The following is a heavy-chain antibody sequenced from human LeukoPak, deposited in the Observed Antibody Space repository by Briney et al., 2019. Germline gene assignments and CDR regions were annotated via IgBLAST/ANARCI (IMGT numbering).Heavy chain of an antibody. CDR2: INTDGTST. CDR1: GSAFSSYW. CDR3: GRDSGYNYGRVYFDY. D-gene: IGHD5-18*01. Sequence: PGGSLRLSCAASGSAFSSYWMHWVRQAPGKGLVWVACINTDGTSTHYADSVKGRFTVARDNAENTLFLQMNSLRAEDTAVYFCGRDSGYNYGRVYFDYWGQGTLVTVSS. V-gene: IGHV3-74*01. J-gene: IGHJ4*02.